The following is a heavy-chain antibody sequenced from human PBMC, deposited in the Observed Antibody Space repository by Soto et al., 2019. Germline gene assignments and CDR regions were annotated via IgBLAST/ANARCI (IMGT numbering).Heavy chain of an antibody. CDR3: ASSGWELLRGGFDY. CDR1: GGSISSYY. V-gene: IGHV4-59*01. D-gene: IGHD1-26*01. J-gene: IGHJ4*02. CDR2: IYYSGST. Sequence: SETLSLTCTVSGGSISSYYWSWIRQPPGKGLEWIGYIYYSGSTNYNPSLKSRVTISVDTSKNQFSLKLSSVTAADTAVYYCASSGWELLRGGFDYWGQGTLVTSPQ.